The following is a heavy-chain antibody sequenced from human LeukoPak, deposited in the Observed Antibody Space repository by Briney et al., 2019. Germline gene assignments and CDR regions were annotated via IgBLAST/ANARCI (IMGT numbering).Heavy chain of an antibody. D-gene: IGHD1-26*01. Sequence: PSETLSLTCTVSGGSISSGGLYWSWIRQHPGKGLEWIGYIYYSGSTYYNPSLKSRVTISVDTSKNQFSLKLSSVTAADTAVYYCASGAGARFDYWGQGTLVTVSS. V-gene: IGHV4-31*03. J-gene: IGHJ4*02. CDR2: IYYSGST. CDR3: ASGAGARFDY. CDR1: GGSISSGGLY.